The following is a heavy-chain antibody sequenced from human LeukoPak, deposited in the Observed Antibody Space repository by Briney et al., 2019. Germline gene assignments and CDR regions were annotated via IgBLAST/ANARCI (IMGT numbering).Heavy chain of an antibody. CDR1: GGSISSYY. CDR3: ARAEKARPGAFDI. D-gene: IGHD6-6*01. J-gene: IGHJ3*02. V-gene: IGHV4-59*01. CDR2: IYYSGST. Sequence: SQTLSLTCTVSGGSISSYYWSWVRQPPGKGLEWIGYIYYSGSTNYNPSLKSRVTISVDTSKNQFSLKLSSVTAADTAVYYCARAEKARPGAFDIWGQGTMVTVSS.